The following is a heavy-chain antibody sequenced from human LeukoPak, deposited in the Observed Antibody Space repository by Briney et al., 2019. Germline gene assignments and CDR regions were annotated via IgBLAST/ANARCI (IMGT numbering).Heavy chain of an antibody. CDR3: ARLGYGRALGAFDI. Sequence: PGGSLRLSCAASGFTVSSNYMSWVRQAPGKGLEWVPVIYSGGSTYYADSVKGRFTISRDNSKNTLYLQMNSLRAEDTAVYYCARLGYGRALGAFDIWGQGTMVTVSS. D-gene: IGHD5-18*01. V-gene: IGHV3-53*01. CDR1: GFTVSSNY. J-gene: IGHJ3*02. CDR2: IYSGGST.